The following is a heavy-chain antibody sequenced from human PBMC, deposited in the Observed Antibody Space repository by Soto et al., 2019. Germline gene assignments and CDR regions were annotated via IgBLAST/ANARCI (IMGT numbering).Heavy chain of an antibody. CDR2: IYHSGST. D-gene: IGHD3-10*01. Sequence: SETLSLTCAVSSGSISSSNWWSWVRQPPGKGLEWIGEIYHSGSTNYNPSLKSRVTISVDKSKNQFSLKLSSVTAADTAVYYCARDRGERYYGSGSYLDYWGQGTLVTVSS. CDR3: ARDRGERYYGSGSYLDY. V-gene: IGHV4-4*02. CDR1: SGSISSSNW. J-gene: IGHJ4*02.